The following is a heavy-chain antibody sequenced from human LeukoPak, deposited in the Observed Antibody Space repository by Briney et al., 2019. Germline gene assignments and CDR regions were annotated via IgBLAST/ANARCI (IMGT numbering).Heavy chain of an antibody. D-gene: IGHD5-18*01. J-gene: IGHJ6*02. CDR3: ARHTPPAGYSYGYVYGMDV. Sequence: SETLSLTCAVYGGSFSGYYWSWIRQPPGKGLDWIGYIYYSGSPNYNPSLKSRVTISVDTSKNQVSLKLSSVTAADTAVYYCARHTPPAGYSYGYVYGMDVWGQGTTVTVSS. V-gene: IGHV4-59*08. CDR1: GGSFSGYY. CDR2: IYYSGSP.